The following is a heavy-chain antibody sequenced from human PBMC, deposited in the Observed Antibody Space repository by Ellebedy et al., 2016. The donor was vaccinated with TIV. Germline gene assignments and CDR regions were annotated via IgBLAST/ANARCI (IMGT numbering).Heavy chain of an antibody. Sequence: MPSETLSLTCSVSGASTDSYFWSWIRQPPGKGLQWIGSMYYSGSANYNPSLESRVTISIDTSKNQVSLKLSSVTAADTAVYYCARVPYSSGWYFDYWGQGTLVTVSS. CDR1: GASTDSYF. J-gene: IGHJ4*02. V-gene: IGHV4-59*08. D-gene: IGHD6-19*01. CDR3: ARVPYSSGWYFDY. CDR2: MYYSGSA.